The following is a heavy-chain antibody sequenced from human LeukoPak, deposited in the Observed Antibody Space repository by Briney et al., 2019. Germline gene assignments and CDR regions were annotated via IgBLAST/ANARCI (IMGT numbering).Heavy chain of an antibody. CDR3: ARGRRFGEFFWFDP. Sequence: GGSLRLSCAASGFTFSSYDMNWVRQAPGKGLEWVSAIGTAGDPYYPGSVKGRFTISRENAKNSLYLQMNSLRAGDTAVYYCARGRRFGEFFWFDPWGQGTLVTVSS. CDR2: IGTAGDP. J-gene: IGHJ5*02. CDR1: GFTFSSYD. V-gene: IGHV3-13*05. D-gene: IGHD3-10*01.